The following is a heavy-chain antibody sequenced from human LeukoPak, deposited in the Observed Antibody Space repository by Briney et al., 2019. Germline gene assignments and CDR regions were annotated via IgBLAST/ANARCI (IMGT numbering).Heavy chain of an antibody. Sequence: GGSLRLSCAAAGFTFSSYGMHWVRQAPGKGLERVAVMWYDGSNKYYADSVKGRFTISRDNSKNTLYLQMNSLRAEDAAVYYCASELYSSSWCFDYWGQGTLVTVSS. CDR3: ASELYSSSWCFDY. CDR2: MWYDGSNK. D-gene: IGHD6-13*01. CDR1: GFTFSSYG. J-gene: IGHJ4*02. V-gene: IGHV3-33*01.